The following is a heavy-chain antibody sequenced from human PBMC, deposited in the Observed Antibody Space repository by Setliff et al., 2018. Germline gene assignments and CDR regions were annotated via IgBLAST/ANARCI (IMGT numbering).Heavy chain of an antibody. Sequence: KPGGSLRLSCAASGFTFSNAWMYWVRQAPGKGLEWIGRIKSKAVGETREYVAPVQGRFTISRDDSKNTLYLQMNSLKTEDTAVYYCTTGLSYHFAYWGQGTLVTVSS. D-gene: IGHD1-26*01. CDR3: TTGLSYHFAY. J-gene: IGHJ4*02. CDR1: GFTFSNAW. CDR2: IKSKAVGETR. V-gene: IGHV3-15*01.